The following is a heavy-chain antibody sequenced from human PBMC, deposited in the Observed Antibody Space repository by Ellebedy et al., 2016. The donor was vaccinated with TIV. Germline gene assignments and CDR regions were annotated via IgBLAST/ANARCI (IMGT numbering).Heavy chain of an antibody. CDR2: ISSSSSTI. CDR3: ARRGVNYYYYYGMDV. Sequence: GESLKISCAASGFTFSSYEMNWVRQAPGKGLEWVSYISSSSSTIYYADSVKGRFTISRDNAKNSLYLQMNSLRAEDTAVYYCARRGVNYYYYYGMDVWGQGTTVTVSS. J-gene: IGHJ6*02. CDR1: GFTFSSYE. V-gene: IGHV3-48*03.